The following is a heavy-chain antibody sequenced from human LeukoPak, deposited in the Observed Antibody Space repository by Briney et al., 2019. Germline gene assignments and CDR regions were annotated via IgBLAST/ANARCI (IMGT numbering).Heavy chain of an antibody. CDR2: IYTSGST. CDR3: ARRRGTYYFDY. J-gene: IGHJ4*02. V-gene: IGHV4-4*09. Sequence: PSETLSLTCTVSGGSISSDYWNWIRQPPGKGLEWIGYIYTSGSTNYNPSLKSRVTISMDTSKNQFSLKLSSVTAADTAVYCCARRRGTYYFDYWGQGTLVTVSS. CDR1: GGSISSDY.